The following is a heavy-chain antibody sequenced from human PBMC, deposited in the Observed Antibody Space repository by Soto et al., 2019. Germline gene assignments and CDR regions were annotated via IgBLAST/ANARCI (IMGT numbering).Heavy chain of an antibody. J-gene: IGHJ3*02. V-gene: IGHV3-30*18. CDR1: GFTFSSYG. CDR2: ISYDGSNK. Sequence: QVQLVESGGGVVQPGRSLRLSCAASGFTFSSYGMHWVRQAPGKGLEWVAVISYDGSNKYSADSVKGRFTISRDKSKNTLYMEISSLRAEYTAVYYCAKDQGDGYFDCLFATTDRRSAFDIWGQGTMVTVSS. CDR3: AKDQGDGYFDCLFATTDRRSAFDI. D-gene: IGHD3-9*01.